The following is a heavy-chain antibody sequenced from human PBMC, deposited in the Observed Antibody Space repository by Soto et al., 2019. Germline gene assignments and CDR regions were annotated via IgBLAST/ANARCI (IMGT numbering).Heavy chain of an antibody. D-gene: IGHD5-12*01. CDR2: INPNSGGT. CDR3: ARASGPRNPNYYYYGMDV. J-gene: IGHJ6*02. V-gene: IGHV1-2*04. Sequence: QVQLVQSGAEVKKPGASVKVSCKASGYTFTGYYMHWVRQAPGQGLEWMGWINPNSGGTNYAQKFQGWVTMTRDTSISTAYMELSRLRSDDTAVYYCARASGPRNPNYYYYGMDVWGQGTTVTVSS. CDR1: GYTFTGYY.